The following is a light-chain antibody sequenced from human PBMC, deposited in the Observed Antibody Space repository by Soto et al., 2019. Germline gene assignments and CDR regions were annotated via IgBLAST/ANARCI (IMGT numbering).Light chain of an antibody. CDR1: QGVSGN. CDR3: QQRSNWPLT. J-gene: IGKJ3*01. V-gene: IGKV3-11*01. CDR2: DAS. Sequence: EIVMTQSPATLSVSPGERATLSCRASQGVSGNLAWYQQKPGQAPRLLIYDASNRATGIPARFSGSGSGTDFTLTISSLGPEDSAVYYCQQRSNWPLTFGPGTKVDIK.